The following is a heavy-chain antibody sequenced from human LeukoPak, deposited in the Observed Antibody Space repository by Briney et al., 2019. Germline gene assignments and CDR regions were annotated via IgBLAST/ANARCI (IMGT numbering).Heavy chain of an antibody. J-gene: IGHJ5*02. Sequence: ASVKVSCKASGYTFTGYYMHWVRQAPGQGLEWMGWINPNSGSSDSAQKFQGRVTMTADTSISTAYMELNNLRSEDTAVYYCARLVGCGSTNCYSPDNWFDPWGQGTLVTVSS. D-gene: IGHD2-2*01. CDR3: ARLVGCGSTNCYSPDNWFDP. CDR2: INPNSGSS. CDR1: GYTFTGYY. V-gene: IGHV1-2*02.